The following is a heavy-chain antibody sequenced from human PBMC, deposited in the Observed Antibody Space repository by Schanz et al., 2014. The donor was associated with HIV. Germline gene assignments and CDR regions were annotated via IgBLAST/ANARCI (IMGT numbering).Heavy chain of an antibody. CDR1: GYTFTSYY. J-gene: IGHJ4*02. CDR3: ARGLGRCGGDCRGSPLDY. V-gene: IGHV1-46*01. CDR2: INPISDYT. D-gene: IGHD2-21*02. Sequence: QVQLVQSGAEVKKPGASVKLSCKASGYTFTSYYVHWVRQAPGQGLEWMGSINPISDYTSYAQKFQGGVTMTTDTSTTTAYMELRNLRANDTAVYYCARGLGRCGGDCRGSPLDYWGQGTLVVVSS.